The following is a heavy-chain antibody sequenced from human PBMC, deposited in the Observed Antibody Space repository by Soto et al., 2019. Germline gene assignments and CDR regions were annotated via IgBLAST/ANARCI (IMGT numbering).Heavy chain of an antibody. J-gene: IGHJ5*02. CDR1: GVTFSGYW. CDR3: TRDLNHDTGP. Sequence: PGGSLRLSCAASGVTFSGYWMTWVRQAPGKGLEGVANISPDGSEEYYVDPVKGRFTISRDNAKNSVYLQMNSLRGEDTALYYCTRDLNHDTGPWGQGTQVTVSS. D-gene: IGHD2-8*02. V-gene: IGHV3-7*04. CDR2: ISPDGSEE.